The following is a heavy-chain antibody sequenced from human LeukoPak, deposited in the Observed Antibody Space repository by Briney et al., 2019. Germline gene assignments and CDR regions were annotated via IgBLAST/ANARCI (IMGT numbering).Heavy chain of an antibody. D-gene: IGHD6-19*01. CDR2: INPNSGGT. Sequence: ASVKVSCKASGYTFTGYYMHWVRQAPGQGLEWMGWINPNSGGTNYAQKFQGWVTMTRDTSISTAYMELSRLRSDDTAVYYCARVGAVAGKLTAFDYWGQGTLVTVSS. V-gene: IGHV1-2*04. J-gene: IGHJ4*02. CDR1: GYTFTGYY. CDR3: ARVGAVAGKLTAFDY.